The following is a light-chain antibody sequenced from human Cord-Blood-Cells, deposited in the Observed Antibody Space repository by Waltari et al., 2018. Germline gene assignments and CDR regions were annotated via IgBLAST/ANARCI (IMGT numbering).Light chain of an antibody. CDR3: AAWDDSLSGWV. CDR2: RNK. J-gene: IGLJ3*02. V-gene: IGLV1-47*01. Sequence: QSVLTQPPSASGIPGQRVTISCSGSSSNNGSNYVYWYQQPPGTAPKLLSYRNKRRPSGVPDRFSGSKSGPSVSLGISGLRSEDEADYYWAAWDDSLSGWVFGGGTKLTVL. CDR1: SSNNGSNY.